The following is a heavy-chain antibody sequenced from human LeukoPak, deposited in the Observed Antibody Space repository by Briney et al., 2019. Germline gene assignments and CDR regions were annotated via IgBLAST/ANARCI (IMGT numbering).Heavy chain of an antibody. D-gene: IGHD3-22*01. CDR2: ISAYNGNT. CDR3: ARDLGEYYYDSSGYYKSIFFDY. Sequence: GASVKVSCKASGYTFTSFGISWVRQAPGQGLEWMGWISAYNGNTDYGKKLQGRVTMTADTSTSTAYMELRSLRSDDTAVYYCARDLGEYYYDSSGYYKSIFFDYWGQGTLVTVSS. J-gene: IGHJ4*02. V-gene: IGHV1-18*01. CDR1: GYTFTSFG.